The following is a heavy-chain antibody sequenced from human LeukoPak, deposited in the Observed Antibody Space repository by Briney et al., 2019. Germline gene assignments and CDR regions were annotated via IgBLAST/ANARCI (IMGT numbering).Heavy chain of an antibody. D-gene: IGHD5-18*01. CDR3: ARDLPKDTAMGVVDY. CDR2: INTNTGNP. V-gene: IGHV7-4-1*02. J-gene: IGHJ4*01. Sequence: ASVKVSCKASGYTFTTYPMNWVRQAPGQGLEWMGWINTNTGNPTYAQGFTGRFVFSLDTSVSTAYLQISSLKAEDTAVYYCARDLPKDTAMGVVDYWGQGTLVTVSS. CDR1: GYTFTTYP.